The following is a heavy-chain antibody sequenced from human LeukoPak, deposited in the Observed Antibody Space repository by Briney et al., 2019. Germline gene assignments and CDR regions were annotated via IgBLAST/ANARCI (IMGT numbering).Heavy chain of an antibody. D-gene: IGHD5-18*01. Sequence: ASVKLSFNSSGYTFTSYDINWVRQATGQGLEWMGWMNPNSGNTGYAQKFQGRVTMTRNTSISTAYMELSSLRSEDTAVNYCARGRSGYRDDYWGQGTLVTVSS. CDR2: MNPNSGNT. V-gene: IGHV1-8*01. J-gene: IGHJ4*02. CDR3: ARGRSGYRDDY. CDR1: GYTFTSYD.